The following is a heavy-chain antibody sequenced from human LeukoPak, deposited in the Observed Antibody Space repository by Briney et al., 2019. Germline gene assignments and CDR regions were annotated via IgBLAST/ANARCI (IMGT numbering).Heavy chain of an antibody. D-gene: IGHD2-2*01. Sequence: GGSLRLSCSASGFSVRSYWMRWVRQAPGEGLEWVADIKQDGTEKYYVDSVKGRFTISRGNAKTSLYLQMTSLRAEDTAVYYCARAYQLLFVDPHFDYWGQGTLVTVSS. V-gene: IGHV3-7*01. CDR1: GFSVRSYW. J-gene: IGHJ4*02. CDR2: IKQDGTEK. CDR3: ARAYQLLFVDPHFDY.